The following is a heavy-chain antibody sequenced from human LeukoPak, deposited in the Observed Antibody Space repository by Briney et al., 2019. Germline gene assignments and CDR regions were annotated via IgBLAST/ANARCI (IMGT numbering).Heavy chain of an antibody. CDR3: ASPVRDRYCSGGSCYSPFDF. V-gene: IGHV3-23*01. Sequence: PGGSLRLSCVSSVFTLSSYTMSWVRQAPGKGLEWVSALNAGGGSTHYADSVRGRFTISRDNSKNTLYLQMNSLRAEDTAVYYCASPVRDRYCSGGSCYSPFDFWGQGNLVTVSS. CDR1: VFTLSSYT. J-gene: IGHJ4*02. D-gene: IGHD2-15*01. CDR2: LNAGGGST.